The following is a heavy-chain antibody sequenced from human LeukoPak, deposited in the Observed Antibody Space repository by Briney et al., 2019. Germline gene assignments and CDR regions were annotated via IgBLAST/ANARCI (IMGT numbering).Heavy chain of an antibody. J-gene: IGHJ4*02. Sequence: PGGSLRLSCAASGFTFSSYAMSWVREAPGKGLEWVSAISGSGGSTYYADSVKGRFTISRDNSKNTLYLQMNSLRAEDTTVYYCAKSHLLRYFDWSKNYWGQGTLVTVSS. CDR3: AKSHLLRYFDWSKNY. CDR2: ISGSGGST. V-gene: IGHV3-23*01. D-gene: IGHD3-9*01. CDR1: GFTFSSYA.